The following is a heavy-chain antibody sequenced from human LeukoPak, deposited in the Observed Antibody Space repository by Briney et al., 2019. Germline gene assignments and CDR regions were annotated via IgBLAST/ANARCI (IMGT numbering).Heavy chain of an antibody. Sequence: PGGSLRLSCAASGFTFSSYDMHWVRQATGKGLEWVSAIGTAGDTYYPGSVKGRFAISRENAKNSLCLQMNSLRAGDTAVYYCARAVLPHDALDIWGQGTMVTVSS. CDR3: ARAVLPHDALDI. V-gene: IGHV3-13*01. CDR1: GFTFSSYD. J-gene: IGHJ3*02. CDR2: IGTAGDT.